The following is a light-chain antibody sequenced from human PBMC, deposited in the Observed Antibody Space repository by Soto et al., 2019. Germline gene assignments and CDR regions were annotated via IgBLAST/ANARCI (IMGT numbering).Light chain of an antibody. CDR1: SSDVGGFEY. CDR3: GSITRRSTSV. V-gene: IGLV2-14*01. J-gene: IGLJ1*01. Sequence: QSVLSQPASVSGSPGQSITISCTGTSSDVGGFEYVSWYQHQPGKAPKLIIYDVTKRPSGVSNRFSGSKSGNTASLTISRIQAEDEGDSSRGSITRRSTSVFGTRTKVTV. CDR2: DVT.